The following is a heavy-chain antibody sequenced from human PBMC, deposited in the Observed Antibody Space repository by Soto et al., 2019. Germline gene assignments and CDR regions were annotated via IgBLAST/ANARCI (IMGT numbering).Heavy chain of an antibody. CDR3: ERGGCSGDYCLDY. V-gene: IGHV4-4*07. CDR2: ISASGNT. CDR1: GGSISSYY. D-gene: IGHD2-21*02. J-gene: IGHJ4*02. Sequence: XETLSLTCTVSGGSISSYYWSWIRRSAGKGLEWIGRISASGNTNYHPSLESRVTMSIDTSKNQVSLKLTSVTAADTAVYYCERGGCSGDYCLDYWGQGTLVTVS.